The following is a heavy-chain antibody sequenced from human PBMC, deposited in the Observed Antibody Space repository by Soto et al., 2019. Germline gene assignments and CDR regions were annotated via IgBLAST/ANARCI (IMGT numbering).Heavy chain of an antibody. V-gene: IGHV4-34*01. CDR2: INHSGST. D-gene: IGHD6-13*01. J-gene: IGHJ2*01. CDR1: GGSFSGYY. Sequence: SETLSLTCAVYGGSFSGYYWSWIRQPPGKGLEWIGEINHSGSTNYNPSLKSRVTISVDTSKNQFSLKLSSVTAADTAVYYCARQAGRWLLNRRYFDLWGRGTLVTVSS. CDR3: ARQAGRWLLNRRYFDL.